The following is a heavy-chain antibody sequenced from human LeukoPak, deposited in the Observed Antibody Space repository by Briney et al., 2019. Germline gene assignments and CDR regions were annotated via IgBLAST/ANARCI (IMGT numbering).Heavy chain of an antibody. Sequence: SETLSLTCAVYGGSFNGYYWSWIRQPPGKGLEWIGEINHSGSTNYNPSLKSRVTMSVDASKNQFSLKLSSVTAADTAVYYCASSPSRGYDFWNGSPSVDYWGQGTLITVSS. CDR1: GGSFNGYY. CDR2: INHSGST. D-gene: IGHD3-3*01. J-gene: IGHJ4*02. CDR3: ASSPSRGYDFWNGSPSVDY. V-gene: IGHV4-34*01.